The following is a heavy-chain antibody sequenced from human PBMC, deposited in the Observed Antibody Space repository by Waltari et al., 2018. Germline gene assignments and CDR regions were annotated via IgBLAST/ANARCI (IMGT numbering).Heavy chain of an antibody. J-gene: IGHJ4*02. CDR2: INPNSGGT. CDR3: ARPSSFGELSHFDY. Sequence: QVQLVQSGAEVKKPGASVKVSCKASGYPFPGYAMHWVRQAPGQGLEWMGWINPNSGGTNYAQKFQGRVTMTRDTSISTAYMELSRLRSDDTAVYYCARPSSFGELSHFDYWGQGTLVTVSS. D-gene: IGHD3-10*01. CDR1: GYPFPGYA. V-gene: IGHV1-2*02.